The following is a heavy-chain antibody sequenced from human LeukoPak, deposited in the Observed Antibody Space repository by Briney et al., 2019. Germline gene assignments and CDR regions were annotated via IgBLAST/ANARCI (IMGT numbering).Heavy chain of an antibody. CDR3: AKGHGWEASYYYYYMDV. D-gene: IGHD1-26*01. Sequence: PGGSLRLSSAASGFTFSDYYMSWIRQAPGKGLEWVSYISGSGSTKYYADSVKGRFTISRDNSKNTLYLKMNSLRAEDTAVYYCAKGHGWEASYYYYYMDVWGKGTTVTISS. J-gene: IGHJ6*03. V-gene: IGHV3-11*04. CDR2: ISGSGSTK. CDR1: GFTFSDYY.